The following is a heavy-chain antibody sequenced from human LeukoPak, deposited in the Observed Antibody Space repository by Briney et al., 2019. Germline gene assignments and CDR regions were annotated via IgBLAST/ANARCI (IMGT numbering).Heavy chain of an antibody. CDR1: GGTFSSYA. J-gene: IGHJ4*02. CDR2: IIPIFGTA. CDR3: ARVYDSSGYYFAPFDY. V-gene: IGHV1-69*13. D-gene: IGHD3-22*01. Sequence: ASVKVSCKASGGTFSSYAISWVRQAPGQGLEWMGGIIPIFGTANYAQKFQGRVTITADESTSTAYMELSSLRSEDTAVYYCARVYDSSGYYFAPFDYWGQGTLVTVSS.